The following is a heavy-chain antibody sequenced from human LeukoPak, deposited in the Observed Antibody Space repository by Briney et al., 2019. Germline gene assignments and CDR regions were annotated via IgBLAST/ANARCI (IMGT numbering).Heavy chain of an antibody. J-gene: IGHJ4*02. D-gene: IGHD3-10*01. Sequence: PSQTLSLTCTVSGGSINSGDSYWSWIRQPPGKSLEWIGYISYSGSPYYNPSLRSRVAISGGTSKNQFSLRLGSVTAADTAVYYCARVPYGSGTYYFDFWGQGILVTVSS. CDR2: ISYSGSP. CDR3: ARVPYGSGTYYFDF. CDR1: GGSINSGDSY. V-gene: IGHV4-30-4*01.